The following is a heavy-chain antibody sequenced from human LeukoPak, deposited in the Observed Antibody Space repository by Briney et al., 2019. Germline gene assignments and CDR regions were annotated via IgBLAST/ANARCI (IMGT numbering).Heavy chain of an antibody. D-gene: IGHD3-10*01. CDR1: GFTFSSYG. J-gene: IGHJ3*02. CDR3: AKPAQFGGGAFHI. V-gene: IGHV3-23*01. CDR2: ISGSGGST. Sequence: GGSLRLSCAASGFTFSSYGMSWVRQDPGKGLEWVSAISGSGGSTYYADSVKGRFTISRDNSKNTLYLQMSSLRAEDTAVYYCAKPAQFGGGAFHIWGQGTMVTVSS.